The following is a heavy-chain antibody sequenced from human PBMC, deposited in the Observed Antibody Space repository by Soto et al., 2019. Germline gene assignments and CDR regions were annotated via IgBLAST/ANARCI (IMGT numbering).Heavy chain of an antibody. Sequence: PGGSLRLSCTASGFTFSSYSMSWVRQAPGKGLEWVSYISSSSSTIYYADSVKGRFTISRDNAKNSLYLQMNSLRDEDTAVYYCARDPPGDYYDSSGYLDYYYYYYGMDVWGQGTTVTVSS. D-gene: IGHD3-22*01. V-gene: IGHV3-48*02. CDR2: ISSSSSTI. CDR3: ARDPPGDYYDSSGYLDYYYYYYGMDV. CDR1: GFTFSSYS. J-gene: IGHJ6*02.